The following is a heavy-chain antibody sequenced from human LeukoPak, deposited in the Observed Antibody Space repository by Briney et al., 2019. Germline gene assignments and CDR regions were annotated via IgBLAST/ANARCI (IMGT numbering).Heavy chain of an antibody. CDR3: AKDRYYDSSGPFDY. J-gene: IGHJ4*02. CDR2: ISYDGSNK. D-gene: IGHD3-22*01. CDR1: GFTFSSYG. V-gene: IGHV3-30*18. Sequence: GGSLRLSCAASGFTFSSYGMHWVRQAPGKGLEWVAVISYDGSNKYYADSVKGRFTISRGNSKNTLYLQMNSLRAEDTAVYYCAKDRYYDSSGPFDYWGQGTLVTVSS.